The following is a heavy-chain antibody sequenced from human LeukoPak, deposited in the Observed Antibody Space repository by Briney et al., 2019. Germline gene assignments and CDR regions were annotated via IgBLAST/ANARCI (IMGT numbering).Heavy chain of an antibody. Sequence: ASVKVSCKASGYTFTSYGISWVRQAPGQGLEWMGWISAYNGNTNYAQKLQGRVTMTTDTSTSTAYMELRSLRSDDTAVYYCARDVLRYFDGDYYYYMDVWGKGTTVTISS. CDR3: ARDVLRYFDGDYYYYMDV. CDR2: ISAYNGNT. CDR1: GYTFTSYG. J-gene: IGHJ6*03. D-gene: IGHD3-9*01. V-gene: IGHV1-18*01.